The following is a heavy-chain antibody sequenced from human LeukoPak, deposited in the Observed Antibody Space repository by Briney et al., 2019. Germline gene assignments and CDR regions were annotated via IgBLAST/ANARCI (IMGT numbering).Heavy chain of an antibody. Sequence: KTSETLSLTCTVSGGSISSYYWSWIRQPPGKGLEWIGYIYYSGSTNYNPSLKSRVTISVDRSKNQFSLKLSSVTAADTAVYYCARTGYCSSTSCYKEVDYWGQGTLVTVSS. D-gene: IGHD2-2*02. CDR1: GGSISSYY. CDR3: ARTGYCSSTSCYKEVDY. CDR2: IYYSGST. J-gene: IGHJ4*02. V-gene: IGHV4-59*12.